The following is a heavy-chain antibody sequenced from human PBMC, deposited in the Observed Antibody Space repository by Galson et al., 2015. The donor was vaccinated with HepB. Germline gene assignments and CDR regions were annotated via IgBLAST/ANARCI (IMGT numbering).Heavy chain of an antibody. J-gene: IGHJ3*02. D-gene: IGHD3-22*01. Sequence: PALVKPTQTLTLTCTFSGFSLSTSGMCVSWIRQPPGKALEWLARIDWDDDKYYSTSLKTRLTISKDTSKNQVVLTMTNMDPVGTATYYCARIRYYYDSSGYSLGAFDIWGQGTMVTVSS. CDR3: ARIRYYYDSSGYSLGAFDI. CDR1: GFSLSTSGMC. V-gene: IGHV2-70*11. CDR2: IDWDDDK.